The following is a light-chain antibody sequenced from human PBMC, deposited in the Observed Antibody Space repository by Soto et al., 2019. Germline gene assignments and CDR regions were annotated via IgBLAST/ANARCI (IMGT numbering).Light chain of an antibody. Sequence: EIVLTQSPGTLSLSPGERATLSCRASQSINSRYLDGYQQKPGQAPRLLIYGASSRATGIPDRFSGSGSGTDFSLTISRLEPEDFAVYDCQEFGSSPGFTFGPGTKVVIK. CDR2: GAS. V-gene: IGKV3-20*01. CDR3: QEFGSSPGFT. J-gene: IGKJ3*01. CDR1: QSINSRY.